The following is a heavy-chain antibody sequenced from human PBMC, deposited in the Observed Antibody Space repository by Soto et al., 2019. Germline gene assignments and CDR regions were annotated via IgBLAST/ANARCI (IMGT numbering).Heavy chain of an antibody. D-gene: IGHD3-3*01. V-gene: IGHV3-30*03. CDR3: ARDQEPPRITIFGVVIYYGMDV. Sequence: GGSLRLSCAASGFNFRSYGMHWVRQAPGKGLEWVAVISYDGSNKYYADSVKGRFTISRDNSKNTLYLQMNSLRAEDTAVYYCARDQEPPRITIFGVVIYYGMDVWGQGTTVTVSS. CDR2: ISYDGSNK. J-gene: IGHJ6*02. CDR1: GFNFRSYG.